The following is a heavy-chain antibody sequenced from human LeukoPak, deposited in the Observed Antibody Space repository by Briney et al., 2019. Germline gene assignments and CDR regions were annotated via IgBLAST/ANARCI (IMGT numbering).Heavy chain of an antibody. CDR3: ARRGGGYVDY. D-gene: IGHD2-15*01. CDR2: VYPADSDT. Sequence: GESLKISCKGSGYNFANYWIGWVRQMPGKGLEWMGIVYPADSDTRYSPSFEGQVAIPADKSSSNAYLQWSSLRASDTAMYYCARRGGGYVDYWGQGTLVTVSS. J-gene: IGHJ4*02. V-gene: IGHV5-51*01. CDR1: GYNFANYW.